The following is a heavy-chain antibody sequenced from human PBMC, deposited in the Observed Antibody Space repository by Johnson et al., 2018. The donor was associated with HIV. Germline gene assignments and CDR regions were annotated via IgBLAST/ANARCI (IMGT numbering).Heavy chain of an antibody. D-gene: IGHD2-2*01. Sequence: QVQLVESGGGVVQPGRSLRLSCAASGFTFSIYSMHWVRQAPGKGLEWVAVISYDGSNKYYADSVKGRFTISRDNSKNTLYLQMNSLRAEDTAVYYCARDLEDIVVVPAAIGAFDIWGQGTMVTVSS. CDR3: ARDLEDIVVVPAAIGAFDI. CDR2: ISYDGSNK. J-gene: IGHJ3*02. CDR1: GFTFSIYS. V-gene: IGHV3-30*04.